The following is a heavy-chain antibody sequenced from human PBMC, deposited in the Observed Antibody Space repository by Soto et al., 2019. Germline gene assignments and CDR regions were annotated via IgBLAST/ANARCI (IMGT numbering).Heavy chain of an antibody. D-gene: IGHD1-26*01. Sequence: PSVKVSCKASGYTFTSYGISWVRQAPGQGLEWMGWISAYNGNTNYAQKLQGRVTMTTDTSTSTAYMELRSLRSDDTAVYYCAILVGATIDFDYWGQGTLVTVSS. CDR1: GYTFTSYG. V-gene: IGHV1-18*01. J-gene: IGHJ4*02. CDR3: AILVGATIDFDY. CDR2: ISAYNGNT.